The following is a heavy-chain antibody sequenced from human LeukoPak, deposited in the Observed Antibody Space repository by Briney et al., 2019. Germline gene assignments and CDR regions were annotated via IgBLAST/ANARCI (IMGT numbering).Heavy chain of an antibody. Sequence: ASVKVSCTASGYTFTNYGITWVRQAPGQGLEWMGWFSAYNGNTNYAQKLQDRVTMITDTSQNTAYMELRSRRSDDTAVYFCVRGVAGTEGLFEYWGQGTLVTVSS. CDR1: GYTFTNYG. CDR3: VRGVAGTEGLFEY. CDR2: FSAYNGNT. J-gene: IGHJ4*02. D-gene: IGHD6-19*01. V-gene: IGHV1-18*01.